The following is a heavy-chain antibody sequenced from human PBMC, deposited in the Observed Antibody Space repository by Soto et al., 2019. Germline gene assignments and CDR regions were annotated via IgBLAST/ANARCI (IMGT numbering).Heavy chain of an antibody. D-gene: IGHD3-3*01. CDR3: ARWWSGSRQGFDP. J-gene: IGHJ5*02. CDR1: GGSISSGDYY. CDR2: IYCSGST. V-gene: IGHV4-31*03. Sequence: SETLSLTCTVSGGSISSGDYYWSWIRQHPGKGLEWIGYIYCSGSTYYNPSLKSRVTISVDTSKNQFSLKLSSVTAADTAVYYCARWWSGSRQGFDPWGQGTLVTVS.